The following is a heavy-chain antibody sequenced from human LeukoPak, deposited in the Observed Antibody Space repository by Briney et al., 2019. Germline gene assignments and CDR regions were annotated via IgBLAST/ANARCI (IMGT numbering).Heavy chain of an antibody. CDR1: GFTFSSYS. Sequence: GGSLRLSCAASGFTFSSYSMNWVRQAPGKGLEWVSYISSSSSTIHYADSVKGRFTISRDNAKNSLYLQMNSLRAEDTAVYYCARYYYGSGSYYHDYWGQGTLVTVSS. CDR2: ISSSSSTI. J-gene: IGHJ4*02. D-gene: IGHD3-10*01. V-gene: IGHV3-48*04. CDR3: ARYYYGSGSYYHDY.